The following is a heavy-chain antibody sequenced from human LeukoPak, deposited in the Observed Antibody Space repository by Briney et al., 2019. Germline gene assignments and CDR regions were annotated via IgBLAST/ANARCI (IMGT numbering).Heavy chain of an antibody. CDR1: GGSISSSSYY. CDR3: ARSPTTVTRAHPVDY. Sequence: PSETLSLTCTVSGGSISSSSYYWGWIRQPPGKGLEWIGSIYYSGSTYYNPSLKSRVTISVDTSKNQFSLKLSSVTAADTAVYYCARSPTTVTRAHPVDYWGQGTLVTVSS. CDR2: IYYSGST. J-gene: IGHJ4*02. D-gene: IGHD4-17*01. V-gene: IGHV4-39*01.